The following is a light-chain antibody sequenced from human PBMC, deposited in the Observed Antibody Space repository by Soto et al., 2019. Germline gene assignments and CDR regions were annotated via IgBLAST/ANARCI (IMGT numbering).Light chain of an antibody. J-gene: IGKJ1*01. V-gene: IGKV1-39*01. CDR2: AAS. CDR1: QNIRRW. Sequence: DIQMTQSPSTLSAAVGDKVTITCRASQNIRRWLAWYQQKPGKAPKLLIYAASSLQSGVPSRFSGSGSGTDFTLTISSLQPEDFATYYCQQSYSTPWTFGQGTKVDIK. CDR3: QQSYSTPWT.